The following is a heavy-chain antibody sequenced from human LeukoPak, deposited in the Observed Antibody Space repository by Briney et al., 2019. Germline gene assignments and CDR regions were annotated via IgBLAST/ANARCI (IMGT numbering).Heavy chain of an antibody. Sequence: SETLSLTCAVYGGSFSDYYWNWIRQPPGKGLEWIGEINQSGSTNYNPSLKSRVTLSVDRSNNQFSLKLSSVTAADTAVYYCARVGRITMVRGSSYYFDYWGQGTLVTVSS. CDR2: INQSGST. V-gene: IGHV4-34*01. CDR1: GGSFSDYY. J-gene: IGHJ4*02. CDR3: ARVGRITMVRGSSYYFDY. D-gene: IGHD3-10*01.